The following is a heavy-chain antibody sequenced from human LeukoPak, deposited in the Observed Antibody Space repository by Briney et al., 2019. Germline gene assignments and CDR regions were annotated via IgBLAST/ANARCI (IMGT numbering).Heavy chain of an antibody. Sequence: SETLSLTCAVYGGSFSGYYWSWIRQPPGKGLEWIGEINHSGSTNYNPSLKSRVTISVDTSKNQFSLKLSSVTAADTAVYYCARAHTYYDFWSGYYQWPYFDHWGQGTLVTVSS. CDR2: INHSGST. V-gene: IGHV4-34*01. J-gene: IGHJ4*02. CDR1: GGSFSGYY. CDR3: ARAHTYYDFWSGYYQWPYFDH. D-gene: IGHD3-3*01.